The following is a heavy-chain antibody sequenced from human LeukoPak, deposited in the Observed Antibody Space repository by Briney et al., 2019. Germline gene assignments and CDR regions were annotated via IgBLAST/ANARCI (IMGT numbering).Heavy chain of an antibody. D-gene: IGHD4-11*01. CDR2: VSYSGST. CDR3: ARDGSNWSNDYYHGVDV. J-gene: IGHJ6*02. Sequence: SETLSLTCTVSGGSISDSYWTWIRQPPGTGLEWIGYVSYSGSTNYNPSLKSRVTISVDTSKNQFSLRLSSVTAADTAVYYCARDGSNWSNDYYHGVDVWGQGTTVTVSS. V-gene: IGHV4-59*01. CDR1: GGSISDSY.